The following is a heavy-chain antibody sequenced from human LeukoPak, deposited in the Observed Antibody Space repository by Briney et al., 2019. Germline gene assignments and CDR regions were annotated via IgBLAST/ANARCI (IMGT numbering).Heavy chain of an antibody. V-gene: IGHV3-21*01. CDR2: ISSSSSYI. CDR3: ARTDTDFNWFDP. Sequence: IPGGSLRLACAAFAFTFSSYSINSVRQPPGKGLEWVSSISSSSSYIYYADSVKGRFTISRDNAKNSLYLQMNSLRAEDTAVYYCARTDTDFNWFDPWGQGTLVTVSS. D-gene: IGHD3-3*01. CDR1: AFTFSSYS. J-gene: IGHJ5*02.